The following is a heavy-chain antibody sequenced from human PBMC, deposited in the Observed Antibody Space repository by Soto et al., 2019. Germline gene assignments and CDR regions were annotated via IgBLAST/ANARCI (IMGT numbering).Heavy chain of an antibody. J-gene: IGHJ5*02. V-gene: IGHV4-30-2*01. D-gene: IGHD3-3*01. CDR3: ARGLNYDFWSGYRKKNWFDP. CDR1: SGSFSSGGYS. CDR2: IYRSGST. Sequence: SETLSLTCDVYSGSFSSGGYSWSWIRQPPGKGLEWIGYIYRSGSTSYNPSLKSRVTISVDTSKNQFSLKLSSVTAADTAVYYCARGLNYDFWSGYRKKNWFDPWGQGTLVTVS.